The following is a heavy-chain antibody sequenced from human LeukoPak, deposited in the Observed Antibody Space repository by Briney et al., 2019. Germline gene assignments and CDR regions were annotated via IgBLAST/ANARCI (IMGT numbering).Heavy chain of an antibody. CDR2: ISGSGGST. CDR3: AKQQNYYDSGSYYRYFDY. Sequence: PGGSLRLSCAASGFTFSSYAMSWVRQAPGKGLEWVSAISGSGGSTYYADSVKGRFTISRDNSKNTLYLQMNSLRAEDTAVYYCAKQQNYYDSGSYYRYFDYWGQGTLVTVSS. CDR1: GFTFSSYA. V-gene: IGHV3-23*01. J-gene: IGHJ4*02. D-gene: IGHD3-10*01.